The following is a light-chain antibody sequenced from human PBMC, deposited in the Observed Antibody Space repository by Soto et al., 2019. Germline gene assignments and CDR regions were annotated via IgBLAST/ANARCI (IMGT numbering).Light chain of an antibody. Sequence: AIQLTQSPSSLSASVGDRFTITCRASQAIRNDLGWYQQKPGKAPTLLISAASTLQSGVPSRFSGSGKGTHFTLSISDLRPEDFATYYCQQTYAAPLTFGGGTKVDIK. J-gene: IGKJ4*01. V-gene: IGKV1-6*01. CDR2: AAS. CDR1: QAIRND. CDR3: QQTYAAPLT.